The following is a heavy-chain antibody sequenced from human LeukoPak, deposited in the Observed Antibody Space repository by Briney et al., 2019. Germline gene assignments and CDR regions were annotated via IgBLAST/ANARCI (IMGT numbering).Heavy chain of an antibody. D-gene: IGHD3-22*01. CDR2: IYTSGST. CDR3: ARVLHYYDSSGYYFGDWFDP. V-gene: IGHV4-4*07. J-gene: IGHJ5*02. Sequence: SETLSLTCTVSGGSISSYYWSWIRQPAGKELEWIGRIYTSGSTNYNPSLKSRVTMSADTSKNQFSLKLSSVTAADTAVYYCARVLHYYDSSGYYFGDWFDPWGQGTLVTVSS. CDR1: GGSISSYY.